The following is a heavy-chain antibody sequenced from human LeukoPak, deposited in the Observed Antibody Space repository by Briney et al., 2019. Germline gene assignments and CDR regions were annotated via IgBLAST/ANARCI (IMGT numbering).Heavy chain of an antibody. J-gene: IGHJ4*02. CDR3: ARVVHLFVFGARTYYFDY. Sequence: PSETLSLTCAVYGGSFSGHYWSWIRQPPGKGLQWIGEINHSKNTTYNPPLKSRVTISVDTSKNQFSLKLSSVTAADTAVYYCARVVHLFVFGARTYYFDYWGQGTLVTVSS. V-gene: IGHV4-34*01. CDR2: INHSKNT. CDR1: GGSFSGHY. D-gene: IGHD3-10*01.